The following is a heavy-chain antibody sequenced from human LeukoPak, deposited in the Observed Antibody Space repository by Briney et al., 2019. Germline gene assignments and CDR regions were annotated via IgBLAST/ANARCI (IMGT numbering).Heavy chain of an antibody. CDR2: ISWNSGSI. D-gene: IGHD6-19*01. CDR3: AKGPYSSGWYPPFAY. CDR1: GFTFDDYA. J-gene: IGHJ4*02. V-gene: IGHV3-9*01. Sequence: GRSLRLSCAASGFTFDDYAMHWVRHAPGKGLEWVSGISWNSGSIGYADSVKGRFTISRDNAKNSLYLQMNSLRAEDTALYYCAKGPYSSGWYPPFAYWGQGTLVTVSS.